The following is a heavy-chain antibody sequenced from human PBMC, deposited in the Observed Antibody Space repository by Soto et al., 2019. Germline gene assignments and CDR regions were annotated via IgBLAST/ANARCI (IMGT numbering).Heavy chain of an antibody. CDR3: AREEGSYYDFDI. CDR1: GYSISSGYY. V-gene: IGHV4-38-2*02. CDR2: IYHSGST. Sequence: SETLSLTCAVSGYSISSGYYWGWIRQPPGKGLEWIGSIYHSGSTYYNPSLKSRVTISVDTSKNQFSLKLSSVTAADTAVYYCAREEGSYYDFDIWGQGTMVT. J-gene: IGHJ3*02. D-gene: IGHD1-26*01.